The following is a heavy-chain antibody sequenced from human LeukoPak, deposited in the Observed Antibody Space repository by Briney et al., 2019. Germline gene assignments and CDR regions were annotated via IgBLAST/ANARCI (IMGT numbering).Heavy chain of an antibody. CDR2: IYYSGST. CDR3: TRQLGYCSSTSCYADKVDY. D-gene: IGHD2-2*01. V-gene: IGHV4-39*01. CDR1: GGSISSSSYY. J-gene: IGHJ4*02. Sequence: SETLSLTCTVSGGSISSSSYYWGWIRQPPGKGLEWIGSIYYSGSTYYNPSLKSRVTISVDTSENQFSLKLSSVTAADTAVYYCTRQLGYCSSTSCYADKVDYWGQGTLVTVSS.